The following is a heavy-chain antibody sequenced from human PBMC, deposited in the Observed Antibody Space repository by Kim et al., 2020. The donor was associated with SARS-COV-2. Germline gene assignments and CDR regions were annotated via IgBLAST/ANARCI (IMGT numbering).Heavy chain of an antibody. J-gene: IGHJ4*02. CDR3: ARGYCSSTSCPPFDY. Sequence: DSVKGRFTISRDNSKNTLYLQMNSLRAEDTAVYYCARGYCSSTSCPPFDYWGQGTLVTVSS. D-gene: IGHD2-2*01. V-gene: IGHV3-30*04.